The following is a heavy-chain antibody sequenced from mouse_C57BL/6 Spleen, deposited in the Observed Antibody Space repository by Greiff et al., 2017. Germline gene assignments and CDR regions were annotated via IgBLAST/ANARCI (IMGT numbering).Heavy chain of an antibody. D-gene: IGHD2-4*01. CDR1: GFTFSDYY. Sequence: EVQLVESEGGLVQPGSSMKLSCTASGFTFSDYYMAWVRQVPEKGLEWVANINYDGSSTYYLDSLKSRFIISRDNAKNILYLQMSSLKSEDTATYYCAREVYDYDWYFDYWGQGTTLTVSS. CDR2: INYDGSST. J-gene: IGHJ2*01. CDR3: AREVYDYDWYFDY. V-gene: IGHV5-16*01.